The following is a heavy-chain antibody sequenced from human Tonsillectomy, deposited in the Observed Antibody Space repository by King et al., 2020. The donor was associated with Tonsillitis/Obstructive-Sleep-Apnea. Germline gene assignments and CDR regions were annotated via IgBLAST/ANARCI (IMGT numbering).Heavy chain of an antibody. Sequence: VQLQQWGAGLLKPSETLSLTCAVYGGSFRGYYWSGIRHPPGKGLEWIGEINHSGSTNYNPSLKSRVTISVDTSKHQISLKLSSVTAADTAVYYCARSLYYDFWSGYYTVLNEGLDYWGQGTLVTVSS. CDR3: ARSLYYDFWSGYYTVLNEGLDY. V-gene: IGHV4-34*01. CDR2: INHSGST. D-gene: IGHD3-3*01. J-gene: IGHJ4*02. CDR1: GGSFRGYY.